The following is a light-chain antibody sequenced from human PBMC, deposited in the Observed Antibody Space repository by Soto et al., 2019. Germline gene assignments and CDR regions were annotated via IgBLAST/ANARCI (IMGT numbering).Light chain of an antibody. V-gene: IGKV3-11*01. CDR2: DAS. CDR1: QSVSSY. J-gene: IGKJ5*01. CDR3: QQRSNWPST. Sequence: EIVLTHSPATLSLSPWEIATLSCRASQSVSSYLAWYQQKPGQAPRLLIYDASNRATGIPARFSGSGSGTDFTLTISSLEPEDFAVYYCQQRSNWPSTFGQGTRLEIK.